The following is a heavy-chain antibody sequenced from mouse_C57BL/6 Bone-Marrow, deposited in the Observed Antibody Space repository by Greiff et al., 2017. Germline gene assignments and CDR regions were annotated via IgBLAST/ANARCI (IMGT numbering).Heavy chain of an antibody. Sequence: EVQLVESGGDLVKPGGSLKLSCAASGFTFSSYGMSWVRQTPDKRLEWVATISSGGSYPYYPDSVKGRFTISRDNAKNTLYLQMSSLKSEDTAMYYCARQGDYDGDAMDYWGQGTSVTVSS. CDR1: GFTFSSYG. J-gene: IGHJ4*01. V-gene: IGHV5-6*01. CDR3: ARQGDYDGDAMDY. CDR2: ISSGGSYP. D-gene: IGHD2-4*01.